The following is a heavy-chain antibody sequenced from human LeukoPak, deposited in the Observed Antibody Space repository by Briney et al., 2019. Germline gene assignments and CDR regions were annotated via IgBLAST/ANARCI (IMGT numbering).Heavy chain of an antibody. CDR2: IYYSGST. Sequence: PSETLSLTCTVSGGSISSGDYYWSWLRQPPGKGLEWIGYIYYSGSTYYNPSLKSRVTISVDTSKNQFSLKLSSVTAADTAVYYCARVLVRGVMRFYFDYWGQGTLVTVSS. CDR1: GGSISSGDYY. J-gene: IGHJ4*02. D-gene: IGHD3-10*01. V-gene: IGHV4-30-4*01. CDR3: ARVLVRGVMRFYFDY.